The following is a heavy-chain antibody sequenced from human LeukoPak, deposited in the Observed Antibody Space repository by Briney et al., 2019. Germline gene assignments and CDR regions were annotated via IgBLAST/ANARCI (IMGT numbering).Heavy chain of an antibody. Sequence: SGPALVKPTQTLTLACTFSGFSLSTSGMRVNWIRQPPGKALEWLARIDWDDDTFYSTSLKTRLTVSKDTSKNQVVLTMTNMDPVDTATYYCARMAQDSSGLFEYWGQGTLVTVSS. CDR2: IDWDDDT. CDR3: ARMAQDSSGLFEY. J-gene: IGHJ4*02. D-gene: IGHD3-22*01. V-gene: IGHV2-70*04. CDR1: GFSLSTSGMR.